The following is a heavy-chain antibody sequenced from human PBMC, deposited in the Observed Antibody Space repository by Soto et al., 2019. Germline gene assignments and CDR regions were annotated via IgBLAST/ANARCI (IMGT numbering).Heavy chain of an antibody. CDR2: IIPIFGTA. J-gene: IGHJ6*02. V-gene: IGHV1-69*01. CDR1: GGTFSSYA. CDR3: ASLSGRYRYYYYGMDV. Sequence: KVSFKASGGTFSSYAISWVRQAPGQGLEWMGGIIPIFGTANYAQKFQGRVTITADESTSTAYMELSSLRSEDTAVYYCASLSGRYRYYYYGMDVWGQGTTVTVSS. D-gene: IGHD1-26*01.